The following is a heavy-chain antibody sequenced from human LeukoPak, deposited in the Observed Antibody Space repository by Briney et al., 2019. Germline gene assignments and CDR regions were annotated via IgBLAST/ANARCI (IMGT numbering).Heavy chain of an antibody. CDR3: ARVEWELXXSRGYYFQH. CDR1: GYTFTSYY. J-gene: IGHJ1*01. CDR2: INPSGGST. D-gene: IGHD1-26*01. Sequence: ASVKVSCKASGYTFTSYYMHWVRQAPGQGLEWMGIINPSGGSTSYAQKFQGRVTMTRDTSTSTVYMELSSLRSEDTAVYYCARVEWELXXSRGYYFQHWGQGTLVTVSS. V-gene: IGHV1-46*01.